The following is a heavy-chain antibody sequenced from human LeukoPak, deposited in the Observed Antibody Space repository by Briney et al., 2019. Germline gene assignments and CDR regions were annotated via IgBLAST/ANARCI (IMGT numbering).Heavy chain of an antibody. CDR3: ARETSQKGAHYMDV. CDR1: GGSISSYY. D-gene: IGHD3-16*01. Sequence: PSETLSLTCTVSGGSISSYYWSWIRQPPGKGLEWIGYIHYSGSTNNNPSLKSRVTISVDTSKNQFSLKLSSVTAADTAVYYCARETSQKGAHYMDVWGKGTTVTISS. J-gene: IGHJ6*03. V-gene: IGHV4-59*01. CDR2: IHYSGST.